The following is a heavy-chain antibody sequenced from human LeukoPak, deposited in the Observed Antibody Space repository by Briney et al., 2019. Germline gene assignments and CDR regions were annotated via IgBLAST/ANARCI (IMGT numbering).Heavy chain of an antibody. V-gene: IGHV3-21*01. CDR1: GFTFSSYA. J-gene: IGHJ4*02. CDR2: ISSSSSYI. CDR3: ARDLRGWFGDLAIDY. Sequence: PGGSLRLSCAASGFTFSSYAMSWVRQAPGKGLEWVSSISSSSSYIYYADSVKGRFTISRDNAKNSLYLQMNSLRAEDTAVYYCARDLRGWFGDLAIDYWGQGTLVTVSS. D-gene: IGHD3-10*01.